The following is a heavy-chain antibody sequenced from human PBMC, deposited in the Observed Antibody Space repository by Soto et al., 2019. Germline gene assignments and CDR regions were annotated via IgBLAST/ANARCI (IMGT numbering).Heavy chain of an antibody. CDR2: IWYDGSNK. V-gene: IGHV3-33*01. CDR3: ARGSAYYGSGSYDIGAWVLDGTAV. D-gene: IGHD3-10*01. CDR1: GFTFSSYG. J-gene: IGHJ6*02. Sequence: QPEVSLRLPCAASGFTFSSYGIHWVRQSPGKGLEWEGVIWYDGSNKYYADSVKGRFTISRDNSNNTLYLQMNSLRAEATAVYDCARGSAYYGSGSYDIGAWVLDGTAVWGQGAT.